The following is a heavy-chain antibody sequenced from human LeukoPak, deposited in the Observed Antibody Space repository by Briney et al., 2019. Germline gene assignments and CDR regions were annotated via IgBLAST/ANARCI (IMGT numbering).Heavy chain of an antibody. CDR2: ISGGSTST. CDR1: GFTFSSYV. J-gene: IGHJ4*02. D-gene: IGHD3-10*01. Sequence: GWSLRLSCAASGFTFSSYVMSWVRQAPGEGLEWVSGISGGSTSTDFADSVRGRLSISRDNFKNTVSLQMSSLRAEDTATYYCAKGTDYYGSGGHFDFWGQGALVTVSS. V-gene: IGHV3-23*01. CDR3: AKGTDYYGSGGHFDF.